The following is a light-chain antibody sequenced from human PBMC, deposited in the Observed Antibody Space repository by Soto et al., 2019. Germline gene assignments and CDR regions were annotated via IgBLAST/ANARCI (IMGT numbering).Light chain of an antibody. CDR2: GNS. CDR3: QSHDSSLSGYV. V-gene: IGLV1-40*01. CDR1: SSNIGAGYD. Sequence: QSVLTQPPSVSGAPGQRVTISCTGSSSNIGAGYDVHWYQQLPGTAPKRLIYGNSNRPSGVPDRFSGSKSGTSASLAITGLQAEDEADYYCQSHDSSLSGYVFGTGTKLTVL. J-gene: IGLJ1*01.